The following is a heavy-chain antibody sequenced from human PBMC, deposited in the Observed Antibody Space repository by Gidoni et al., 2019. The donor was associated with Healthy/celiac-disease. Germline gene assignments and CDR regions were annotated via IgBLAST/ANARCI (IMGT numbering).Heavy chain of an antibody. V-gene: IGHV4-61*02. Sequence: QVQLPESGPGLVKPSQTLSLTCPLSGGSISRGSYHWSWIRQPAGKGLEWIGRSYTSGSTNYNPSLKSGVTISVDTSKNQFSLKLSSVTAADTAVYYCAREDYGGNSVYFDYWGQGTLVTGSS. D-gene: IGHD4-17*01. CDR2: SYTSGST. CDR3: AREDYGGNSVYFDY. CDR1: GGSISRGSYH. J-gene: IGHJ4*02.